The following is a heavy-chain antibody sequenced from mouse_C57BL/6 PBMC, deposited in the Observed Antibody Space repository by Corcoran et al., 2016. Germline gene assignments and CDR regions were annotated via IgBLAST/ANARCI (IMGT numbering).Heavy chain of an antibody. CDR1: GYAFSSYC. CDR2: IYPGDGDT. J-gene: IGHJ4*01. Sequence: QVQLQQSGAELVKPGASVKISCKASGYAFSSYCMNWVKQRPGKSLEWIGQIYPGDGDTNYNGKFKGKATLTADKSSSTAYMQLSSLTSEDSAVYFCARRNDYALYYAMDYWGQGTSVTVSS. CDR3: ARRNDYALYYAMDY. V-gene: IGHV1-80*01. D-gene: IGHD2-4*01.